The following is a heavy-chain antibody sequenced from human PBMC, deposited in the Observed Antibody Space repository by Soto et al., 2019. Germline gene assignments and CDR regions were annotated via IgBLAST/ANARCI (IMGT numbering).Heavy chain of an antibody. Sequence: GGSLRLSCAASGFTFSSYSMNWVRQAPGKGLEWVSSISSSSSYIYYADSVKGRFTISRDNAKNSLYLQMNSLRAEDTAVYYCARDNLLNGVVVAATPQGGDDAFDIWGQGTMVTVSS. CDR2: ISSSSSYI. V-gene: IGHV3-21*01. D-gene: IGHD2-15*01. J-gene: IGHJ3*02. CDR1: GFTFSSYS. CDR3: ARDNLLNGVVVAATPQGGDDAFDI.